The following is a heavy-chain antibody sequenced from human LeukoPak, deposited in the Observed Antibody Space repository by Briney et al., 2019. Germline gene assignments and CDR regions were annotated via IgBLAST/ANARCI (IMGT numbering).Heavy chain of an antibody. CDR1: GFTFSSYG. Sequence: GRSLRLSCAASGFTFSSYGMHWVRQAPGKGLEWVAVIWYDGSNKYYADSVKGRFTISRDNSKNTLYLQMNSLRDEDTAVYYCARDFSSWGQGTLVTVSS. CDR3: ARDFSS. CDR2: IWYDGSNK. J-gene: IGHJ4*02. V-gene: IGHV3-33*01. D-gene: IGHD3-3*01.